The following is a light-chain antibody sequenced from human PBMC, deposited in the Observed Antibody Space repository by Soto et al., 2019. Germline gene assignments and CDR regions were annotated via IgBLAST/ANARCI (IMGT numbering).Light chain of an antibody. CDR2: YDS. CDR1: NIGSKS. Sequence: SYELTQPPSVSVAPGKTARITCGGNNIGSKSVHWYQQKPGQAPVLVIYYDSDRPSGIPERFSGSNSGNTATLTISRAGAGDEADYYCQVWDSSSDHVVFGGGTKLTVL. V-gene: IGLV3-21*04. J-gene: IGLJ2*01. CDR3: QVWDSSSDHVV.